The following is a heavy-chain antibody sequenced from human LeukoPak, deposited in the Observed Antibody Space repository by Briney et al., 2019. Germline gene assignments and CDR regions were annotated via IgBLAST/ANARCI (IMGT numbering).Heavy chain of an antibody. Sequence: GGSLRLSCAASGFTLSHYWMSWVRQAPGKGLEWVANIKQDGSEKYYVDSVKGRFTISRDNTKNTLFLQMNSLRAEDTALYYCSRVNPPTYYYYYYMDVWGKGTTVTVSS. CDR3: SRVNPPTYYYYYYMDV. CDR1: GFTLSHYW. V-gene: IGHV3-7*01. J-gene: IGHJ6*03. CDR2: IKQDGSEK.